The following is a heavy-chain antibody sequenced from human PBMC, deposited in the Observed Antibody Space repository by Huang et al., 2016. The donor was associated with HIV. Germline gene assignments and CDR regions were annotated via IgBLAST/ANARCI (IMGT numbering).Heavy chain of an antibody. V-gene: IGHV1-69*01. D-gene: IGHD3-22*01. Sequence: QVHLVQSGAEVKKPGSSVKVSCKASGDSFTSLPINWVRQAPGQGLEWMGVRVPMLVSAPYAKKFRGRVTISADESTSTSYMELSRLRSDDTAMYYCATSTPMLGESGGWSGKVVITENVPYVDWGQGTLVTVSS. CDR2: RVPMLVSA. J-gene: IGHJ4*02. CDR3: ATSTPMLGESGGWSGKVVITENVPYVD. CDR1: GDSFTSLP.